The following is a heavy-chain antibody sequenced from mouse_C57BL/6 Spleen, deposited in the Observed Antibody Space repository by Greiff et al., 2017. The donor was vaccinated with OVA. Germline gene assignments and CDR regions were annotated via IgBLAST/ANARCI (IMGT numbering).Heavy chain of an antibody. J-gene: IGHJ3*01. Sequence: EVQLVESGGGLVQPKGSLKLSCAASGFSFNTYAMNWVRQAPGKGLEWVARIRSKSNNYATYYADSVKDRFTISRDDSESMLYLQMNNLKTEDTAVYYCVRHGLTTAGFAYWGQGTLVTVSA. D-gene: IGHD1-2*01. CDR1: GFSFNTYA. CDR3: VRHGLTTAGFAY. V-gene: IGHV10-1*01. CDR2: IRSKSNNYAT.